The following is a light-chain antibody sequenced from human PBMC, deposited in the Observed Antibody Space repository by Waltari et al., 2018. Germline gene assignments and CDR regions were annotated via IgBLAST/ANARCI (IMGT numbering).Light chain of an antibody. J-gene: IGLJ3*02. V-gene: IGLV1-44*01. Sequence: QSVLTQPPSASGTPGQRVTISCSGSSSNTGSNTVNWYQQLPGTAPRLLIYGNDQRPSGVPDLFSGSKSGTSASLAISGLQSEDEADYYCASWDDSLNGWVFGGGTKLSVL. CDR3: ASWDDSLNGWV. CDR2: GND. CDR1: SSNTGSNT.